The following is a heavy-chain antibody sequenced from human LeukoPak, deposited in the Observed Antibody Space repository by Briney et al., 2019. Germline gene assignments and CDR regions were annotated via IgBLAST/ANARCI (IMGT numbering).Heavy chain of an antibody. Sequence: PGGSLRLSCAASGFTFSSYAMSWVRQAPGKGLEWVSAISGSGGSTYYADSVKGRFTISRDNSKNTLYLQMNSLRAEDTAVYYCANLAYCGGDCYPWDGAFDIWGQGTTVTVSS. J-gene: IGHJ3*02. V-gene: IGHV3-23*01. D-gene: IGHD2-21*02. CDR2: ISGSGGST. CDR3: ANLAYCGGDCYPWDGAFDI. CDR1: GFTFSSYA.